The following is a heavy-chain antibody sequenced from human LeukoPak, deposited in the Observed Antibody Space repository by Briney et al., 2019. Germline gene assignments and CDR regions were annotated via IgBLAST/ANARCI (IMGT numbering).Heavy chain of an antibody. Sequence: SETLSLTCIVSGGSIRSSSYYWGGIRQPPGKGLEGIGSIYYSGSNYYNPSLKSRVTVSVDTSKNQFSLKLSSVTAADTAVYYCASQYDFWSGYYSDPGDYWGQGTLDTVPS. D-gene: IGHD3-3*01. CDR2: IYYSGSN. J-gene: IGHJ4*02. V-gene: IGHV4-39*01. CDR1: GGSIRSSSYY. CDR3: ASQYDFWSGYYSDPGDY.